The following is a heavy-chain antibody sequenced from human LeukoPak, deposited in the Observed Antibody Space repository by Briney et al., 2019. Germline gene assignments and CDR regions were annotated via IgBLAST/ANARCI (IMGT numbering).Heavy chain of an antibody. V-gene: IGHV1-18*01. CDR2: ISAYNGNT. D-gene: IGHD2-15*01. Sequence: ASVKVSCKASGYTFTSYGISWVRQAPGQGLEWMGWISAYNGNTNYAQKLQGRVTMTTDTSTSTAYMELRSLRSDDTAVYYCARAGVVAATRRGGPPVDYWGQGTLVTVSS. J-gene: IGHJ4*02. CDR3: ARAGVVAATRRGGPPVDY. CDR1: GYTFTSYG.